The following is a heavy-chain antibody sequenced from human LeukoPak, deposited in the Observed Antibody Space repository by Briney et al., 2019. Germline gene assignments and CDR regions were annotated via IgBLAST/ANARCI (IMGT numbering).Heavy chain of an antibody. Sequence: SGGSLSLSCAASGLTFSNYAMSWFRQAPGKGLEWVSGITSGFTPHYADSVKGRFTISRDNSKNTFHLQMNSLRAEDTAVDYCAKDYSDSRVGDVFFEYWGQGTLVTVSS. CDR2: ITSGFTP. J-gene: IGHJ4*02. CDR3: AKDYSDSRVGDVFFEY. D-gene: IGHD1-26*01. V-gene: IGHV3-23*01. CDR1: GLTFSNYA.